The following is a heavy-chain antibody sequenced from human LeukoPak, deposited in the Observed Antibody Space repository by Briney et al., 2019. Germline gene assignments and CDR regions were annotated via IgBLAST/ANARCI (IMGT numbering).Heavy chain of an antibody. CDR1: GDSVSDNSAA. CDR2: TYYRSKWYN. CDR3: ARGFPDTFDY. Sequence: SQTLSLTCAISGDSVSDNSAAWNWIRQSPSRGLEWLGRTYYRSKWYNEYAVSVRSRITINADTSMNQFSLQLSSVTPEDTAVYYCARGFPDTFDYWGQGNLVTVSS. J-gene: IGHJ4*02. D-gene: IGHD1-14*01. V-gene: IGHV6-1*01.